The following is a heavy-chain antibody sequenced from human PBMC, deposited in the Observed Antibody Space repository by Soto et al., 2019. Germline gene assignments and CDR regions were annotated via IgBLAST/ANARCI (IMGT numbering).Heavy chain of an antibody. CDR1: GFSVTDHY. CDR3: ARSFNDWTTYFDY. V-gene: IGHV3-53*01. J-gene: IGHJ4*02. Sequence: GGSLRLSCAASGFSVTDHYMTWVRQAPGKGLEWVSVLYTGGSAYYGDSVKGRFTISRDSSTNTLYLQMNSLKVGDTAFYFCARSFNDWTTYFDYWSEGTLVTVSS. D-gene: IGHD3-9*01. CDR2: LYTGGSA.